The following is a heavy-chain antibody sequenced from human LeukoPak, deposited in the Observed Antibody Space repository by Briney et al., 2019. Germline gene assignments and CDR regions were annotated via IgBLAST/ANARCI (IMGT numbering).Heavy chain of an antibody. CDR1: SGSLTTYY. D-gene: IGHD6-19*01. J-gene: IGHJ4*02. Sequence: PSETLSLTCSVSSGSLTTYYWSWIRQSPGKGLEWIGYIYYSGSTNYSPSLKSRITMSVDTSKSKFSLRLSSVTAADTAIYYCATLIIGSNSGWYFRSWGQGILVTVSS. V-gene: IGHV4-59*01. CDR3: ATLIIGSNSGWYFRS. CDR2: IYYSGST.